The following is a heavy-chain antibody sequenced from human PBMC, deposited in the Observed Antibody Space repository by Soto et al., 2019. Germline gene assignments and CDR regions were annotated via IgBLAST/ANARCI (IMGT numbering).Heavy chain of an antibody. CDR1: GFTFSGYA. J-gene: IGHJ4*02. CDR2: ISYDGNDK. D-gene: IGHD1-26*01. CDR3: AKGSRRGATSYFDS. V-gene: IGHV3-30*18. Sequence: GGSLRLSCTASGFTFSGYAMHWVRQAPGKGLEWVAVISYDGNDKYFVDSVKGRVSISRDSSDNTLYLQMNSLRTEDTAVYYCAKGSRRGATSYFDSWGQGTLVTVSS.